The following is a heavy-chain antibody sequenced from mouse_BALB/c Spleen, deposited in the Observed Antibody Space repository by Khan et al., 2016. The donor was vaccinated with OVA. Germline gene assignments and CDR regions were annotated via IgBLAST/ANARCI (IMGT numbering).Heavy chain of an antibody. CDR1: GFNIKDTY. J-gene: IGHJ2*01. Sequence: VQLQQSGAELVKPGASVKLSCTASGFNIKDTYMHWVKQRPAQGLEWIGRIDPANGNTKYDPNFQGQATITADTSSNTSYLQLSSLTSEDTAVYYCARMNAWGQGTTLTVSS. CDR2: IDPANGNT. CDR3: ARMNA. V-gene: IGHV14-3*02.